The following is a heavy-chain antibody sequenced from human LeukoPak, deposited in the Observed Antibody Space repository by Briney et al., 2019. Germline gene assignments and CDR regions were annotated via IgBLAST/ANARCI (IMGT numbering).Heavy chain of an antibody. Sequence: PGGSLRLSCAASGFTLSSYSMNWVRQAPGKGLEWVSYISGGGSTIYNADSVKGRFTISRDNAKNLLYLLMDTLRAEDTAVYYCARVGSNQWLDYWGQGTLVTVSS. CDR2: ISGGGSTI. CDR3: ARVGSNQWLDY. J-gene: IGHJ4*02. D-gene: IGHD6-19*01. CDR1: GFTLSSYS. V-gene: IGHV3-48*01.